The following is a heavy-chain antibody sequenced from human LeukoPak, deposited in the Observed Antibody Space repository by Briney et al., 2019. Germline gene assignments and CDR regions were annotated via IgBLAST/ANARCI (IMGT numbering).Heavy chain of an antibody. D-gene: IGHD3-10*01. J-gene: IGHJ6*03. CDR3: ARDLSPGISQFLRYYYYYYMDV. Sequence: AASVTVSCKASGGTFSNYAISWVRQAPGQGLEWMGWINPNSGGTNYAQKFQGRVTMTRDTSISTAYMELSRLRSDDTAVYYCARDLSPGISQFLRYYYYYYMDVWGKGTTVTVSS. V-gene: IGHV1-2*02. CDR2: INPNSGGT. CDR1: GGTFSNYA.